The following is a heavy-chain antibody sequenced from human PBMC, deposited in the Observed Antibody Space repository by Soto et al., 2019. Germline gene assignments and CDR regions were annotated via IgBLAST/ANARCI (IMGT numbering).Heavy chain of an antibody. CDR2: ISTSSGNT. Sequence: QVQLVQSGVEVKKPGASVKVSCKSSGYTFRSSDITWVRQAPGQGLEWMGRISTSSGNTNYGPNFQDRVTLPTATATNTAYMALRSLGPLATAEYVCAREITTFRGLVAPNLFDPWGQGTLVIVSS. CDR1: GYTFRSSD. CDR3: AREITTFRGLVAPNLFDP. J-gene: IGHJ5*02. V-gene: IGHV1-18*01. D-gene: IGHD1-1*01.